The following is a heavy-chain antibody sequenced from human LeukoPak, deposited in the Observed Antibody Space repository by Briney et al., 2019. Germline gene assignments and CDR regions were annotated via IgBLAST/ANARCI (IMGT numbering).Heavy chain of an antibody. CDR3: AKDVPEHSSVLLQDYGGFDY. CDR1: AFTFSNYG. CDR2: ISYDGTKK. D-gene: IGHD6-19*01. V-gene: IGHV3-30*18. J-gene: IGHJ4*02. Sequence: GGSLRLSCAASAFTFSNYGMNWVRQAPGKGLEWVAVISYDGTKKYYADSVKGRFTISIDNSKNTLYLQMNSLRAEDTAVYYCAKDVPEHSSVLLQDYGGFDYWGQGTLVTVSS.